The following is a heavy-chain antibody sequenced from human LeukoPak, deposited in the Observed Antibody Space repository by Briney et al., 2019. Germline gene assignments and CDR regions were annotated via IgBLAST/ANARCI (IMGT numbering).Heavy chain of an antibody. D-gene: IGHD1-26*01. V-gene: IGHV3-11*01. J-gene: IGHJ4*02. CDR2: ISSSGSTI. CDR1: GFPFSDYY. CDR3: ARSVGATYFDY. Sequence: GGSLRLSCAAPGFPFSDYYMSWIPQAPGKGLEWVPYISSSGSTIYYADSVKGRFTISRDNAKNSLYLQMNSLRAEDTAVYYCARSVGATYFDYWGQGTLVTVSS.